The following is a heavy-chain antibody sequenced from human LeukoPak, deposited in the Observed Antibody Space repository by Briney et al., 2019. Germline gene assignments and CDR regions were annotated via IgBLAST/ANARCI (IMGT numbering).Heavy chain of an antibody. V-gene: IGHV1-69*05. J-gene: IGHJ4*02. D-gene: IGHD5-18*01. CDR1: GGTFISYA. CDR2: IIPIFGTA. Sequence: GASVKVSCKASGGTFISYAISWVRQAPGQGREWMGGIIPIFGTANYAQKFQGRVTITTDESTSTAYMELSSLRSEDTAVYYCARGTVDTAMVYYFDYWGQGTLVTVSS. CDR3: ARGTVDTAMVYYFDY.